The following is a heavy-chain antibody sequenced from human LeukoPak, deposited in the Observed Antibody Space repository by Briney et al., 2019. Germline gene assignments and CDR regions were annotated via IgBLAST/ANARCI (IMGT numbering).Heavy chain of an antibody. CDR1: GYTFTSYG. CDR2: ISAYNGNA. J-gene: IGHJ6*03. V-gene: IGHV1-18*01. CDR3: VKVFRTIPVAGTTFYYFYMDV. D-gene: IGHD6-19*01. Sequence: ASVKVSCKASGYTFTSYGISWVRQAPGQGLEWMGWISAYNGNANYAQKFQGRVTMTRDTSISTAYMELSRLISDDTAVYFCVKVFRTIPVAGTTFYYFYMDVWGEGTTVTVSS.